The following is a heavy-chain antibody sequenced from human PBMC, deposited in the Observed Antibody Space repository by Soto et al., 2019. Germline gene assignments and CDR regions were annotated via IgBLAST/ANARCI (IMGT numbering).Heavy chain of an antibody. D-gene: IGHD5-18*01. Sequence: SVKVSCKASGGTFSSYAISWVRQAPGQGLEWMGGIIPIFGTANYAQKFQGRVTITADESTSTAYMKLSSLRSEDTAVYYCARGVYGQLWFRDAFDIWGQGKMVTVSS. CDR2: IIPIFGTA. CDR3: ARGVYGQLWFRDAFDI. J-gene: IGHJ3*02. CDR1: GGTFSSYA. V-gene: IGHV1-69*13.